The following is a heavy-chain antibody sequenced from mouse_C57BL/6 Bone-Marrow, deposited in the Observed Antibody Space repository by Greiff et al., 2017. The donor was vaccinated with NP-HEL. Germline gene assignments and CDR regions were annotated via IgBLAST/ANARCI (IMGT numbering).Heavy chain of an antibody. CDR2: IYPGDGDT. CDR1: GYAFSSSW. D-gene: IGHD1-1*01. J-gene: IGHJ2*01. CDR3: ARSATVLDY. V-gene: IGHV1-82*01. Sequence: QVQLQQSGPELVKPGASVKISCKASGYAFSSSWMNWVKQRPGTGLEWIGRIYPGDGDTNYNGKFKGKATLTADKSSSTAYLPLRSLTSEDSAVYFCARSATVLDYWGQGTTLPVSS.